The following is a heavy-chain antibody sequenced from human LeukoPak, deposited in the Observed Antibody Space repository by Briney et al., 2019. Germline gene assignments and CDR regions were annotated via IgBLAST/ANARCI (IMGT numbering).Heavy chain of an antibody. V-gene: IGHV3-23*01. Sequence: PGGSLRLSCAASGFTFSSYAMSWVRQAPGKGLEWVSAISGSGGSTYYADSVKGRFTISRDNSKNTLYLQMNSLRAEDTAVYYCAKNPAPYCSGGSCYVDDWGQGTLVTVSS. J-gene: IGHJ4*02. CDR1: GFTFSSYA. CDR3: AKNPAPYCSGGSCYVDD. CDR2: ISGSGGST. D-gene: IGHD2-15*01.